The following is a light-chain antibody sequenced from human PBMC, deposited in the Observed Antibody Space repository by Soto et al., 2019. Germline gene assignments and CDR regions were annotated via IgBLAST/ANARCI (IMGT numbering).Light chain of an antibody. J-gene: IGLJ3*02. V-gene: IGLV1-51*01. Sequence: QSVLTQPPSVSAAPGQRVTISCSGSSSNIGNKYVSWYQQFPGTAPKLLIYDNDKRPSGIPDRFSGSKSDTSATLGITGLQTGDEADYYCGTWDTSLSAGVFGGGTKLTVL. CDR2: DND. CDR1: SSNIGNKY. CDR3: GTWDTSLSAGV.